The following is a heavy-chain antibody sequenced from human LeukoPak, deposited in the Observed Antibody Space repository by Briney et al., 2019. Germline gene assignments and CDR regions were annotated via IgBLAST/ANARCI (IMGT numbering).Heavy chain of an antibody. Sequence: GGSLRLSCAASGFTFSSYWMSWVRQAPGKGLEWVANIKQDGSEKYYVDSVKGRFTISRDNAKNSLYLQMNSLRAEDTAVYYCAREGGSGSYYNFDYWGQGTLVTVSS. V-gene: IGHV3-7*03. J-gene: IGHJ4*02. CDR2: IKQDGSEK. CDR3: AREGGSGSYYNFDY. D-gene: IGHD3-10*01. CDR1: GFTFSSYW.